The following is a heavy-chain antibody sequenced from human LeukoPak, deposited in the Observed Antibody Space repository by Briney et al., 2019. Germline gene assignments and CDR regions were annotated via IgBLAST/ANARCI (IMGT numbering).Heavy chain of an antibody. Sequence: LGRSLRLSCAASGFTFSSYGMHWVRQAPGKGLEWVAVISYDGSNKYYADSVKGRFTISRDNSKNTLYLQMNSLRAEDTAVYYCAKDRDLDTIPGSWGQGTLVTVSS. D-gene: IGHD5-12*01. CDR1: GFTFSSYG. CDR3: AKDRDLDTIPGS. V-gene: IGHV3-30*18. CDR2: ISYDGSNK. J-gene: IGHJ5*02.